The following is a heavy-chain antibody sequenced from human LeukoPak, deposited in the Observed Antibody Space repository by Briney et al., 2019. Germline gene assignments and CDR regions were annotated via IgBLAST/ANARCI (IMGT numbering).Heavy chain of an antibody. CDR1: GGSISSGGYY. Sequence: SVTLSLTCTVSGGSISSGGYYWSWIRQHPGKGLEWIGYIYYSGSTYYNPSLKSRVTISVDTSKNQFSLKLSSVTAADTAVYYCAREKSADAFDIWGQGTMVTVSS. V-gene: IGHV4-31*03. CDR2: IYYSGST. J-gene: IGHJ3*02. CDR3: AREKSADAFDI.